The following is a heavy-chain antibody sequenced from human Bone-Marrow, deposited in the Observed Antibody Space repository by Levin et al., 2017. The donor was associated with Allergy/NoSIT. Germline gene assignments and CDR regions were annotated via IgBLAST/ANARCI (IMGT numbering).Heavy chain of an antibody. CDR2: ISGSGGST. CDR1: GFTFSSYV. CDR3: ARDYGGCVFDC. Sequence: AGGSLRLSCAASGFTFSSYVMSWVRQAPGKGLEWVSLISGSGGSTHYADSVKGRFTISRDNSKNTLFLQMNSLRAEDTAVYYCARDYGGCVFDCWGQGTLVTVSS. J-gene: IGHJ4*02. V-gene: IGHV3-23*01. D-gene: IGHD4-23*01.